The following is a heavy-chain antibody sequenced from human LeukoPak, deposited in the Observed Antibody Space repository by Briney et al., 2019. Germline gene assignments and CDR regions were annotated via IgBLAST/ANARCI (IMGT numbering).Heavy chain of an antibody. Sequence: GGSLRLSCAASGFTFSDYYMSWIRQAPGKGLEWVSYISSSGNTKYYADSVKGRFAISRDNAKNSLYLQMNSLRAEDTAVYYCARDGGSAWFFRYWGQGTLVTVSS. CDR2: ISSSGNTK. J-gene: IGHJ4*02. V-gene: IGHV3-11*04. CDR1: GFTFSDYY. D-gene: IGHD6-19*01. CDR3: ARDGGSAWFFRY.